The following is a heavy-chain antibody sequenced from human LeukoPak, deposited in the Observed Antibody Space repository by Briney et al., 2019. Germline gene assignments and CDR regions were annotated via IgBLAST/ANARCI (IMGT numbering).Heavy chain of an antibody. CDR3: ARGAGRVVITRFDP. D-gene: IGHD3-3*01. J-gene: IGHJ5*02. V-gene: IGHV1-24*01. CDR2: FDPEDGET. CDR1: GYTLTELS. Sequence: GASVKVSCKVSGYTLTELSMHWVRQAPGKGLEWMGGFDPEDGETIYAQKFQGRVTMTEDTSTDTAYMELSSLRSEDTAVYYCARGAGRVVITRFDPWGQGTLVTVSS.